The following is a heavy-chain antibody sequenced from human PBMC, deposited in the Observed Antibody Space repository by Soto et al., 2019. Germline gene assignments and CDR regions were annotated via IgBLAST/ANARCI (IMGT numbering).Heavy chain of an antibody. CDR1: GFTFNNYV. CDR3: VRVNFRGTQLWLEAFDY. J-gene: IGHJ4*02. CDR2: ISGSDGST. D-gene: IGHD3-10*01. Sequence: EVQLLESGGGLVQPGGSLRLSCAASGFTFNNYVMAWVRQAPWKGLEWVSGISGSDGSTVYADSMKGRFSISRDNSKNTLYLQVHSLRAGDTAVYYCVRVNFRGTQLWLEAFDYWGRGTLVSVSS. V-gene: IGHV3-23*01.